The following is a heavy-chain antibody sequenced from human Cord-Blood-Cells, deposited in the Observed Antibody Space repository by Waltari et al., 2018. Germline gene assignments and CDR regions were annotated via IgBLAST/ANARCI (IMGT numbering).Heavy chain of an antibody. Sequence: QVQLQQWGAGLLKPSETLSLTCAVYGGSFSGYYWSWIRQPPGKGLEWMGEIKHSGSTRTHTCLKYRVTISVDTSKNQFARKLSSVTAADTAVYYCARSSNYYDSSGYPNWFDPWGQGTLVTVSS. V-gene: IGHV4-34*01. CDR3: ARSSNYYDSSGYPNWFDP. J-gene: IGHJ5*02. CDR1: GGSFSGYY. CDR2: IKHSGST. D-gene: IGHD3-22*01.